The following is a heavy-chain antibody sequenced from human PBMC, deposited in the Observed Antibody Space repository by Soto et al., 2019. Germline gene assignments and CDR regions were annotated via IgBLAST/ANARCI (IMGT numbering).Heavy chain of an antibody. CDR3: ARGSEYSSSWYNWLDP. J-gene: IGHJ5*02. D-gene: IGHD6-13*01. CDR2: IYYSGST. Sequence: AEPLILTCAVSGGSISSYYWSWIRQAPGKGLEWIGYIYYSGSTNYNPSLKSRVTISVDTSKNQSSLKLSSVTAADTAVYYCARGSEYSSSWYNWLDPWGQGTLVTVS. V-gene: IGHV4-59*01. CDR1: GGSISSYY.